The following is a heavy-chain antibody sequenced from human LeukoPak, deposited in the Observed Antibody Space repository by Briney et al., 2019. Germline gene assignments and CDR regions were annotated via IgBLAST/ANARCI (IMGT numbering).Heavy chain of an antibody. CDR3: ARCPGYCSSTSCHPLSWDY. J-gene: IGHJ4*02. D-gene: IGHD2-2*01. V-gene: IGHV4-30-4*08. CDR2: IYYSGST. Sequence: SETLSLTCTVSGGSISSGDYYWSWIRQPPGKGLEWIGYIYYSGSTYYNPSLKSRVTISVDTSKNQFSLKLSSVTAADTAVYYCARCPGYCSSTSCHPLSWDYWGQGTLVTVSS. CDR1: GGSISSGDYY.